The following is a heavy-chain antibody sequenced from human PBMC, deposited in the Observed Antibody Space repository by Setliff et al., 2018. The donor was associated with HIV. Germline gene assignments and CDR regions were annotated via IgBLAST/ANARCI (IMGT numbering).Heavy chain of an antibody. J-gene: IGHJ6*03. D-gene: IGHD1-1*01. CDR3: ARNPQPTGTPDYYYYYYMDV. CDR2: IIPIFGTA. Sequence: SVKVSCKASGGTFSSYAISWVRQAPGQGLEWMGRIIPIFGTANYAQKFQGRVTITADKSTSTAYMELSSLRSEDTAVYYCARNPQPTGTPDYYYYYYMDVWGKGTRSPSP. CDR1: GGTFSSYA. V-gene: IGHV1-69*06.